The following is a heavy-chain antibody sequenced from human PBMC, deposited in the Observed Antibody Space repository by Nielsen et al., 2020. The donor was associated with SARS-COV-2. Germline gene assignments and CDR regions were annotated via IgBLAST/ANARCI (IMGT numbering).Heavy chain of an antibody. V-gene: IGHV3-23*01. CDR1: GFTFNSYA. D-gene: IGHD4-23*01. CDR3: AKLSGGNSLSGMDV. CDR2: ISGNGGTT. Sequence: GSLRLSCAASGFTFNSYAMSWVRQAPGKGLEWVSAISGNGGTTHYADSVKGRFTISRDNSKNTLYLQMNILRAEDTAVYYCAKLSGGNSLSGMDVWGQGTTVTVSS. J-gene: IGHJ6*02.